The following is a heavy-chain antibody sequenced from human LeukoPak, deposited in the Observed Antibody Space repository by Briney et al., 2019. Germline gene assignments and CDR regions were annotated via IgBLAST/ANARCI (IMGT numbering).Heavy chain of an antibody. J-gene: IGHJ4*02. CDR1: EYTFSVYH. CDR3: AREGEIGYDLSDY. V-gene: IGHV1-46*01. CDR2: INPSGGST. D-gene: IGHD5-12*01. Sequence: ASVKVSCKASEYTFSVYHIHWVRLAPGQGLEWMGIINPSGGSTSYAQKFQGRVTVTRDTSTSTVYMELSSLRSEDTAMYYCAREGEIGYDLSDYWGQGTLVTVSS.